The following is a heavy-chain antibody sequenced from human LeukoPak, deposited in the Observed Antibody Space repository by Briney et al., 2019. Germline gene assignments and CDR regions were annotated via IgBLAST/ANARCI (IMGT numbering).Heavy chain of an antibody. CDR3: ARYSYGYSYWYFDV. D-gene: IGHD5-18*01. J-gene: IGHJ2*01. CDR1: GGSISNDNW. Sequence: TSGTLSLTCTVSGGSISNDNWWNWVRQPPGKGLEWIGEISHSGSTNYNPSLKSRVTISVDKSENQFSLKLSSVTAADTAVYYCARYSYGYSYWYFDVWGRGTLVTVSS. CDR2: ISHSGST. V-gene: IGHV4-4*02.